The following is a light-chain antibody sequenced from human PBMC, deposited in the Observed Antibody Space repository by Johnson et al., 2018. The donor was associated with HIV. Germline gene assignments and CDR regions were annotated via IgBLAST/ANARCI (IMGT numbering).Light chain of an antibody. CDR1: SSNIGNNY. V-gene: IGLV1-51*01. CDR2: DNN. J-gene: IGLJ1*01. Sequence: QSVLTQPPSVSAAPGQKVTISCSGSSSNIGNNYVSWYQQLPGTAPKLLIYDNNKRPSEIPYRFSGSKSGTSAALGITGLQTGDEADYYCGTWDSSLSAHYVFGTGT. CDR3: GTWDSSLSAHYV.